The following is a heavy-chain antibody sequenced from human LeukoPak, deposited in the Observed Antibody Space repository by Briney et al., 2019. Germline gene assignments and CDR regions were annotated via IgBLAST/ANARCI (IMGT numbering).Heavy chain of an antibody. CDR2: IYHGGSA. V-gene: IGHV4-38-2*02. CDR3: ARYSSSSWGYFHS. J-gene: IGHJ4*02. CDR1: GYSISSGYY. D-gene: IGHD6-6*01. Sequence: PSETLSLTCTVSGYSISSGYYWGWIRQPPGKGPEWIGSIYHGGSAYYNPCLESRVTISLDTSKNHFSLKLTSVTAADTAVYYCARYSSSSWGYFHSWGQGILVTVSS.